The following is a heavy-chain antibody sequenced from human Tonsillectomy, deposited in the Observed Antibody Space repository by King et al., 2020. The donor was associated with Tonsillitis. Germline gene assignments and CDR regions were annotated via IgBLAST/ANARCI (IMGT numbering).Heavy chain of an antibody. D-gene: IGHD3-3*01. CDR3: AKDRDFWSPHGMDV. Sequence: EVQLVESGGGLIQPGGSLRLSCAASGFTFSSYAMSWVRQAPGKGLEWVSGISGSGGSTYYADSVKGRFAISRDNSKTTLYLQMNSLRAEDTAVYYCAKDRDFWSPHGMDVWGQGTTVTVSS. CDR1: GFTFSSYA. J-gene: IGHJ6*02. CDR2: ISGSGGST. V-gene: IGHV3-23*04.